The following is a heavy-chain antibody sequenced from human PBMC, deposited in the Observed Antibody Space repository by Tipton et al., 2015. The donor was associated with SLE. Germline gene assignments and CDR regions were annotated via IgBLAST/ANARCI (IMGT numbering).Heavy chain of an antibody. CDR3: ARDRGLYYGNGFDI. D-gene: IGHD3-16*01. Sequence: GSLRLSCKASGFTFSSYAMNWVRQAPGKGLEWVSAISGIGADTNYADSVKGRFTISRDSPKNTLSLQMNSLRAEDTAVYYCARDRGLYYGNGFDIWGQGTMVTVSS. CDR2: ISGIGADT. CDR1: GFTFSSYA. V-gene: IGHV3-23*01. J-gene: IGHJ3*02.